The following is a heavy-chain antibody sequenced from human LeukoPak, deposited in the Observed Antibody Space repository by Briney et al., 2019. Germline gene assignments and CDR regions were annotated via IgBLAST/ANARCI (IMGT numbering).Heavy chain of an antibody. CDR1: GFTFSTYA. CDR3: AKYCGYSSSWYKLGFDY. V-gene: IGHV3-23*01. D-gene: IGHD6-13*01. J-gene: IGHJ4*02. Sequence: TGGSLRLSCAASGFTFSTYAMSWVRQAPGKGLEWVSATSSSGGSTYYADSVKGRFTISRDNSKNTLYLQMNSLRAEDTAVYYCAKYCGYSSSWYKLGFDYWGQGTLVTVSS. CDR2: TSSSGGST.